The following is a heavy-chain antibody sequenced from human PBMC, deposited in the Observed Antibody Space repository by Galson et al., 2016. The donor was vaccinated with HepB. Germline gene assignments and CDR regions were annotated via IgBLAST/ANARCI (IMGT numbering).Heavy chain of an antibody. CDR2: TYYRSKWYN. CDR3: TRVSFLGRGLTN. V-gene: IGHV6-1*01. CDR1: GDSVSSSIAA. Sequence: CAISGDSVSSSIAAWNWIRQSPSRGLEWLGRTYYRSKWYNDYVPSVKSRITISPDTSKNQFSLQLKSVTPEDTAVYYCTRVSFLGRGLTNWGQGILVTVSS. D-gene: IGHD3/OR15-3a*01. J-gene: IGHJ4*02.